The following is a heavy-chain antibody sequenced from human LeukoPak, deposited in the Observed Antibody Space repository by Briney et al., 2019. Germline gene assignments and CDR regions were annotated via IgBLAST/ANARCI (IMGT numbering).Heavy chain of an antibody. CDR3: ARALDRYWFDP. V-gene: IGHV4-59*01. CDR1: GGSISSYY. CDR2: IYYSGST. J-gene: IGHJ5*02. Sequence: PSETLSLTCTVSGGSISSYYWSWIRQPPGKGLEWIGYIYYSGSTSYNPSLKSRVTISVDTSKNQFSLKLSSVTAADTPVYYCARALDRYWFDPWGQGTLVTVSP.